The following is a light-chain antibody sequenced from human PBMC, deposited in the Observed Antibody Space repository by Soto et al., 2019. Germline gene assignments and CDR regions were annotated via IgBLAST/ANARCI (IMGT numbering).Light chain of an antibody. J-gene: IGKJ1*01. CDR3: QQYGRSPWA. CDR2: DAS. Sequence: EIVLTQSPGTLSLSPGERATLSCRASQSVSSSYLAWYQQNPGQAPRLLIFDASSRATGISDRFSGGGSGAYFTRTISRLEPEGFAVYYCQQYGRSPWAFGQGTKVVVK. V-gene: IGKV3-20*01. CDR1: QSVSSSY.